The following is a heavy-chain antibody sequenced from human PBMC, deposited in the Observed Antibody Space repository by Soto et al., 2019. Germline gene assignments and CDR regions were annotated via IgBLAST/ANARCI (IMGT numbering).Heavy chain of an antibody. CDR2: ILYDGSDK. V-gene: IGHV3-30*18. CDR3: AKDRIVMIRGVMNYYGMDV. D-gene: IGHD3-10*01. Sequence: QVQLVESGGGVVQPGRSLRLSCAASGFTFSNYGMPWVRQAQGKGLEWVAFILYDGSDKYFADAVKARFTISRDNSKNTLDLQMNSLRAEDTAVYYCAKDRIVMIRGVMNYYGMDVWGQGTTVTVSS. CDR1: GFTFSNYG. J-gene: IGHJ6*02.